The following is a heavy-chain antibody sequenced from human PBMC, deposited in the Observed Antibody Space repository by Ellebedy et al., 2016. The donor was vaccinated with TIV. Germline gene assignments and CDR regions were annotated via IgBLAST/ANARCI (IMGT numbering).Heavy chain of an antibody. Sequence: ASVKVSCKASGYTFASYYMHWVRQAPGQGLEWMGIINPSGGSTSYAQKFQGRVTMTRDTSTSTVYMELSSLRSEDTAVYYCARHDSSGYDAFDIWGQGTMVTVSS. D-gene: IGHD3-22*01. CDR1: GYTFASYY. V-gene: IGHV1-46*03. CDR2: INPSGGST. J-gene: IGHJ3*02. CDR3: ARHDSSGYDAFDI.